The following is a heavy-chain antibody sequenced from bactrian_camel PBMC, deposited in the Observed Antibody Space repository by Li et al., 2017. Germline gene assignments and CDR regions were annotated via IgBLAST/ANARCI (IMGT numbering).Heavy chain of an antibody. CDR2: ISWVSGGSEVT. V-gene: IGHV3S54*01. CDR1: GYVFSSCT. J-gene: IGHJ6*01. Sequence: HVQLVESGGGSVQAGGSLKLSCSPYTGYVFSSCTMGWYRQTPGKEREKVAAISWVSGGSEVTQYADSVKGRFTISRDNAKRTLYLQLSSLKSDDTALYYCVAGSDFGYWGQGTQVTVS. CDR3: VAGSDFGY.